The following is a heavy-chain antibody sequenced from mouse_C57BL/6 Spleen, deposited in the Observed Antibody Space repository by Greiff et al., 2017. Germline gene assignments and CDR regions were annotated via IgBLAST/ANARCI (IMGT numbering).Heavy chain of an antibody. CDR1: GYTFTSYD. CDR2: LYPRDGST. CDR3: ARETWGYYDYDDGTGYAIYY. Sequence: VQLQQSGPELVKPGASVKLSCKASGYTFTSYDINWVKQRPGKGLEWIGWLYPRDGSTKYNEKFKGKATLTVDTSSSTAYMELHSLTSEDSAVXLCARETWGYYDYDDGTGYAIYYWGQETSVTVSS. J-gene: IGHJ4*01. D-gene: IGHD2-4*01. V-gene: IGHV1-85*01.